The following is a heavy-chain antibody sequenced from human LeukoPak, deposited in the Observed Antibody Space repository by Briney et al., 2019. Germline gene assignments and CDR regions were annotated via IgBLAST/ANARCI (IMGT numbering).Heavy chain of an antibody. J-gene: IGHJ5*02. CDR3: ARVIGHAYCSSTSCYERGSFGP. CDR1: GYTFTSYG. CDR2: ISAYNGNT. V-gene: IGHV1-18*01. Sequence: ASVKVSCKASGYTFTSYGISWVRQAPGQGLEWMGWISAYNGNTNYAQKLQGRVTMTTDTSTSTAYMELRSLRSDDTAVYYCARVIGHAYCSSTSCYERGSFGPWGQGTLVTVSS. D-gene: IGHD2-2*01.